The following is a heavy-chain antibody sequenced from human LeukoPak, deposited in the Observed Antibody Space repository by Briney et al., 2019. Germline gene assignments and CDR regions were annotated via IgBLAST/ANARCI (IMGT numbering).Heavy chain of an antibody. CDR1: GESFSGYY. Sequence: SETLSLTCAVYGESFSGYYWSWIRQPPGKGLEWIREINHSGSTKYNPSLKSRVTISVDTSKNQFSLNLSSVTAADTAVYYCASEDDSSGSYVEHWGQGTLVTVSS. J-gene: IGHJ4*02. CDR3: ASEDDSSGSYVEH. V-gene: IGHV4-34*01. CDR2: INHSGST. D-gene: IGHD3-22*01.